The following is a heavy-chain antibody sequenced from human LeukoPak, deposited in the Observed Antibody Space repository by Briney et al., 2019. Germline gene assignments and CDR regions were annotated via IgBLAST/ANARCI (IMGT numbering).Heavy chain of an antibody. CDR1: GGSISSYY. Sequence: SETLSLTCNVSGGSISSYYWSWIRQPPGKGLEWIGYIYYSGKTNYNPSLKSRVTISIDTSKNQFSLKLRSVTAADTAVYYCAKDGAYNGSAWGQGTLVTVSS. CDR3: AKDGAYNGSA. J-gene: IGHJ4*02. D-gene: IGHD3-16*01. V-gene: IGHV4-59*01. CDR2: IYYSGKT.